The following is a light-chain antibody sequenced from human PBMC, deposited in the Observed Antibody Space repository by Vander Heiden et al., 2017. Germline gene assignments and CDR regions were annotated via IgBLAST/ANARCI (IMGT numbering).Light chain of an antibody. CDR2: EVN. CDR1: SDDVGAYEY. J-gene: IGLJ2*01. Sequence: SALTQPPSASGSPGHSVTIPCTGTSDDVGAYEYVSWYQKYPGKAPRLIIYEVNKRPSGVPDRFSGSKSGNTASLTVSRLQAEDDADYYCSSRAASNTLTFGGGTKLTVL. CDR3: SSRAASNTLT. V-gene: IGLV2-8*01.